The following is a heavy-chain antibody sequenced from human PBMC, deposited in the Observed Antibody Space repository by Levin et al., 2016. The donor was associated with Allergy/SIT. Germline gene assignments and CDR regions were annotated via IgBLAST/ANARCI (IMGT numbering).Heavy chain of an antibody. D-gene: IGHD6-13*01. Sequence: WIRQPPGKGLEWVAVISYDGSNKYYADSVKGRFTISRDNSKNTLYLQMNSLRAEDTAVYYCAKDRGRQQLVGFNYYYYGMDVWGQGTTVTVSS. J-gene: IGHJ6*02. CDR3: AKDRGRQQLVGFNYYYYGMDV. CDR2: ISYDGSNK. V-gene: IGHV3-30*18.